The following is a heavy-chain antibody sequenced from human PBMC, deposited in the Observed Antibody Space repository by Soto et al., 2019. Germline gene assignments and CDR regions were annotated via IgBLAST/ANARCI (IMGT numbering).Heavy chain of an antibody. D-gene: IGHD2-15*01. CDR2: IIPIFGTA. CDR3: ARSPAPPYCSGGSCPYDY. Sequence: QVQLVQSGAEVKKPGSSVKVSCKASGGTFSSYAIRWVRQAPGQGLEWIGGIIPIFGTANYAQKFQGRVTITADESTSTAYMELISLRSEDTAVYYCARSPAPPYCSGGSCPYDYWGQGTLVTVSS. CDR1: GGTFSSYA. V-gene: IGHV1-69*01. J-gene: IGHJ4*02.